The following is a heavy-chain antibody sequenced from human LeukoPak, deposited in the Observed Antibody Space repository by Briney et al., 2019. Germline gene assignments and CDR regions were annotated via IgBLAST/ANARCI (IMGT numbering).Heavy chain of an antibody. Sequence: RGSLRLSCAASGFTFSTYAMSWVRQAPGKGLEWVSALSGNGAKTYYADSVKGRFTISRDNSKNTLYLQMNSVRAEDTAVYYCAKDRSYALDYWGQGTLVTVSS. CDR2: LSGNGAKT. D-gene: IGHD3-10*01. V-gene: IGHV3-23*01. J-gene: IGHJ4*02. CDR1: GFTFSTYA. CDR3: AKDRSYALDY.